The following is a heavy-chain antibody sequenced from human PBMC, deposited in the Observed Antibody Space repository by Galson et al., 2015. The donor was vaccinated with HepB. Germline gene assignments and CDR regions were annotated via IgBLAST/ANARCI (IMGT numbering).Heavy chain of an antibody. CDR1: GFTFSTYN. J-gene: IGHJ5*02. CDR2: ISSSSSYI. V-gene: IGHV3-21*01. D-gene: IGHD5-12*01. CDR3: VRESAAINTLARDANWFDL. Sequence: SLRLSCAASGFTFSTYNMNWVRQAPGKGLEWVSSISSSSSYIYYGDSVKGRFTISRDNAKNSLYLQMNSLSVEDTAVYYCVRESAAINTLARDANWFDLWGPGTLVTVSS.